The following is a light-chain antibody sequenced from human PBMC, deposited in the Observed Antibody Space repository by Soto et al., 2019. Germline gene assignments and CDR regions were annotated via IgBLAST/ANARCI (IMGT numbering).Light chain of an antibody. Sequence: EIVLTQSPGTLSLSPVERATLSCRASQSVSSSYLAWYQQKPGQAPMLLIYGASSRATGIPDRFSGSGSGTEFTLTISRLEPEDFAVYYCPQYGSSPFTFGPGTKVDIE. J-gene: IGKJ3*01. CDR3: PQYGSSPFT. V-gene: IGKV3-20*01. CDR2: GAS. CDR1: QSVSSSY.